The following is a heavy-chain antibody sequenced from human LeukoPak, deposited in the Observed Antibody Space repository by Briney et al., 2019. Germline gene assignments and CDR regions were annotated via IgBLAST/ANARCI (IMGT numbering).Heavy chain of an antibody. CDR3: AYSNYDILTGRIYFDY. Sequence: SETLSLTCTVSGGSISSGSYYWSWIRQPAGKGLEWIGRIYTSGSTNYNPSLKSRVTISVDTSKNQFSLKLSSVTAADTAVYYCAYSNYDILTGRIYFDYWGQGTLVTVSS. D-gene: IGHD3-9*01. V-gene: IGHV4-61*02. CDR2: IYTSGST. J-gene: IGHJ4*02. CDR1: GGSISSGSYY.